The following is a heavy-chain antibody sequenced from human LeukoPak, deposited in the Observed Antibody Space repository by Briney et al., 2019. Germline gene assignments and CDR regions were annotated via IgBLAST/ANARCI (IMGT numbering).Heavy chain of an antibody. V-gene: IGHV4-31*03. CDR3: ARFSDVLRYFDL. CDR1: GGSISSGGYY. D-gene: IGHD3-9*01. CDR2: IYYSGST. J-gene: IGHJ4*02. Sequence: PSQTLSLTCTVSGGSISSGGYYWSWIRQHPGKGLEWIGYIYYSGSTYYNPSLKSRVTISVDTSKNQFSLKLSSVTAAVTAVYYCARFSDVLRYFDLWGQGTLVTVSS.